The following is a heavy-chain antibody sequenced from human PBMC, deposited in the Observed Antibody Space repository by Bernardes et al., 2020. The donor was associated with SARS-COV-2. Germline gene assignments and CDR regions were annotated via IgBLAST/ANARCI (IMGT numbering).Heavy chain of an antibody. J-gene: IGHJ4*01. CDR1: GGSITNSY. CDR2: VYHIGTT. Sequence: SETLSLTCSVSGGSITNSYWNWIRQPPGKGLEWVGYVYHIGTTSYNPSLKVRVTISRDTSKSQISLTLRSVTAADTALYYCARDPGLFFTGSFDSWGHGTLVTVSS. V-gene: IGHV4-59*13. CDR3: ARDPGLFFTGSFDS.